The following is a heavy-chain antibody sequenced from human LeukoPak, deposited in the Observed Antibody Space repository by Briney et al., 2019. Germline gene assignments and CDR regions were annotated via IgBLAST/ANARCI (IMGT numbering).Heavy chain of an antibody. CDR2: ISAYNGTT. CDR1: DYRFASYG. D-gene: IGHD6-13*01. CDR3: ARDIASSSWPEYPIPPFDY. V-gene: IGHV1-18*01. Sequence: ASVKVSCKASDYRFASYGITWVRQAPGQGLEWMGWISAYNGTTNTAQKLQGRVTMTTDTSTSTAYMELRSLRSDDTAVYYCARDIASSSWPEYPIPPFDYWGQGTLVTVSS. J-gene: IGHJ4*02.